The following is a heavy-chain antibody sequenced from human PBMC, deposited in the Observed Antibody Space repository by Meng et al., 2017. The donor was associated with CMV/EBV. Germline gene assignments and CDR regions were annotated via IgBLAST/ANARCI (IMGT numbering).Heavy chain of an antibody. Sequence: GESLKISCAASGFTFSSYEMSWVRQAPGKGLEWVSYISSSGSTIYYADSVKGRFTISRDNAKNSLYLQMNSLRAEDTAVYYCARNTGYSSGWSSTGVDYWGQGTLVTVSS. CDR3: ARNTGYSSGWSSTGVDY. CDR1: GFTFSSYE. V-gene: IGHV3-48*03. CDR2: ISSSGSTI. J-gene: IGHJ4*02. D-gene: IGHD6-19*01.